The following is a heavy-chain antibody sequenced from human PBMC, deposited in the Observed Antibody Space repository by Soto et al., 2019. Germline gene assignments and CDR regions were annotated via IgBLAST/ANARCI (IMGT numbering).Heavy chain of an antibody. CDR1: GFTFSSYS. CDR3: ARESYYYGSGSTDLAFDI. V-gene: IGHV3-21*01. Sequence: PGGSLRLSCAASGFTFSSYSMNWVRQAPGKGLEWVSSISSSSSYIYYADSVKGRFTISRDNAKNSLYLQMNSLRAEDTAVFYCARESYYYGSGSTDLAFDIWGQGTMVTVSS. J-gene: IGHJ3*02. D-gene: IGHD3-10*01. CDR2: ISSSSSYI.